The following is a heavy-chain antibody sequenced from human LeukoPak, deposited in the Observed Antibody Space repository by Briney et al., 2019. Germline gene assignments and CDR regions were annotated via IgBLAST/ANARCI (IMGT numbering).Heavy chain of an antibody. CDR1: GGSISSYY. D-gene: IGHD2-15*01. Sequence: SSETLSLTCTVSGGSISSYYWSWIRQPPGKGLEWIGYIYYSGSTNYNPSLKSRVTISVDTSKNQFSLKLSSVTAADTAVYYCARSPWDCSGGSCYESGYFQHWGQGTLVTVSS. J-gene: IGHJ1*01. V-gene: IGHV4-59*01. CDR3: ARSPWDCSGGSCYESGYFQH. CDR2: IYYSGST.